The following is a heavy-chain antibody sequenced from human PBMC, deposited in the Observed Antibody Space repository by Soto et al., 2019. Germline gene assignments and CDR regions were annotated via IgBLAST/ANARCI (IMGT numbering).Heavy chain of an antibody. D-gene: IGHD1-1*01. J-gene: IGHJ3*02. V-gene: IGHV6-1*01. CDR3: ARYHRRTGAFDI. CDR2: TYXXSXXXX. Sequence: SQTLSLICAISGDSVSSNSAAWNWIRQSPSRGLEXLGXTYXXSXXXXXYXXSVKSRITINPDTSKNQFSLQLNSVTPEDTAVYYCARYHRRTGAFDIWGQGTIVTVSS. CDR1: GDSVSSNSAA.